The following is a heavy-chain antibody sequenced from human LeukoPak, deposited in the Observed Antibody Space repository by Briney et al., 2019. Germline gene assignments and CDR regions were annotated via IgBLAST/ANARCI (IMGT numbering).Heavy chain of an antibody. Sequence: SETPSPTSPVYGGGLSGFYWGWVCQPPRKGRGGGWGIKNSGSTNYNPSLKSRVTISVDMSKNQFSLKLSSVTAADTAVYYCARGQAYSSGWYAPRYAFDIWGQGTMVTVSS. J-gene: IGHJ3*02. V-gene: IGHV4-34*01. CDR2: IKNSGST. CDR3: ARGQAYSSGWYAPRYAFDI. D-gene: IGHD6-13*01. CDR1: GGGLSGFY.